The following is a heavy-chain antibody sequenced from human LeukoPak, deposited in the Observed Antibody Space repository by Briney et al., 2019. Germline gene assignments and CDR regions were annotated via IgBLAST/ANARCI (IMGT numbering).Heavy chain of an antibody. J-gene: IGHJ4*02. D-gene: IGHD1-7*01. CDR2: IYYSGNT. CDR3: AKALNWNYQADFDY. Sequence: SETLSLTCTVSGGSISSSNYFWAWIRQPPGKGLEWIGIIYYSGNTHYSPSLKSRVTISIDTSNNQFSLRLSSVTAADTAVYYCAKALNWNYQADFDYWGQGIPVTVSS. CDR1: GGSISSSNYF. V-gene: IGHV4-39*01.